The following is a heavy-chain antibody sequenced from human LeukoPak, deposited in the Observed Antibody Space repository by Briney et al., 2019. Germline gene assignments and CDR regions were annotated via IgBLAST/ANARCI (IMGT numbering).Heavy chain of an antibody. CDR3: ARDEYSSSWYQH. D-gene: IGHD6-13*01. CDR1: GGSISSYY. V-gene: IGHV4-59*01. J-gene: IGHJ4*02. CDR2: IYYSGST. Sequence: SETLSLTCTVSGGSISSYYWSWIRQPPGKGLEWIGYIYYSGSTNYNPSLKSRVTISVDTSKNQLSLKLSSVTAADTAVYYCARDEYSSSWYQHWGQGTLVTVSS.